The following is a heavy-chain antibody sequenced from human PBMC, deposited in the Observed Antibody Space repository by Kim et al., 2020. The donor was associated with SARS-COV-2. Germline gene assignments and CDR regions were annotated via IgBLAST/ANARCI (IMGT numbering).Heavy chain of an antibody. CDR2: IYPGDSDT. CDR1: GYSFTSYW. Sequence: GESLKISCKGSGYSFTSYWIGWVRQMPGKGLEWMGIIYPGDSDTRYSPSFQGQVTISADKSISTAYLQWSSLKASDTAMYYCAGRNVLRYFDWLFRRDAFDIWGQGTMVTVSS. J-gene: IGHJ3*02. V-gene: IGHV5-51*01. D-gene: IGHD3-9*01. CDR3: AGRNVLRYFDWLFRRDAFDI.